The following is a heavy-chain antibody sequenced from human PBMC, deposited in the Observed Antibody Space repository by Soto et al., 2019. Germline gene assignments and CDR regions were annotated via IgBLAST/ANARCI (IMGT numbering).Heavy chain of an antibody. J-gene: IGHJ3*02. CDR3: AIGGDWYFFDM. CDR1: GYSFANYW. CDR2: IYPGDSDT. V-gene: IGHV5-51*01. D-gene: IGHD2-21*02. Sequence: GESLKISCQGSGYSFANYWIAWVRQMPGKGLEWVGVIYPGDSDTRYSPSFQGQVTISADKSISTAYLQWSSLRASDTAMYYCAIGGDWYFFDMWAQGTMVTVSS.